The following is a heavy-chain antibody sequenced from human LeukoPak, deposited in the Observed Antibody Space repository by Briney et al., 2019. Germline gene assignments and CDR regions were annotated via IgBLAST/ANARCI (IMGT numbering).Heavy chain of an antibody. V-gene: IGHV4-59*08. J-gene: IGHJ4*02. Sequence: RTSETLSLTCTVSGGSISGHYWSWLRQPPGKGLEWIGYVYSTGSTHYNPSLKSRVTMSPDTSKNQFSLQLLSVTAADTAMYYCARHYDPPSYYSNYFDYWGQGTLITVSS. D-gene: IGHD3-22*01. CDR2: VYSTGST. CDR1: GGSISGHY. CDR3: ARHYDPPSYYSNYFDY.